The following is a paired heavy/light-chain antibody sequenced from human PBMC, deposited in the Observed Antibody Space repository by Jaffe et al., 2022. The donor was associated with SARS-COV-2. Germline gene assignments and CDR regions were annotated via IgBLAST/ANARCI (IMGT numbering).Heavy chain of an antibody. CDR1: GGSFSGFY. CDR2: INHSGST. CDR3: ARAKSDSGGYRTFDY. V-gene: IGHV4-34*02. D-gene: IGHD3-10*01. J-gene: IGHJ4*02. Sequence: QVQLQQWGAGLLKPSETLSLTCAVYGGSFSGFYWSWIRQPPGKGLEWIGEINHSGSTNYNPSLRSRVTMSVDTSMSQFYLRLTSVTAADTAVYYCARAKSDSGGYRTFDYWGQGTLVTVSS.
Light chain of an antibody. CDR2: WAS. CDR1: QSVLYNSNNKNY. J-gene: IGKJ1*01. V-gene: IGKV4-1*01. Sequence: DIVMTQSPDSLAVSLGERATINCKSRQSVLYNSNNKNYLAWYQQKPGQPPKLLIYWASTRESGVPDRFSGSGSGTDFTLTISSLQAEDVAVYYCQQYYSTPPTFGQGTKVEIK. CDR3: QQYYSTPPT.